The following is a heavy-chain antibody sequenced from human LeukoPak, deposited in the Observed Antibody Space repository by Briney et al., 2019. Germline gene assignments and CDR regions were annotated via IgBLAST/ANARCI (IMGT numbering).Heavy chain of an antibody. CDR3: ARVHINYDFWSGPDY. V-gene: IGHV1-18*01. D-gene: IGHD3-3*01. CDR2: ISAYNGNT. Sequence: ASVKVSCKASGYTFTSYGISWVRQAPGQGLEWMGWISAYNGNTNYAQKLQGRVTMTTDTSTSTAYMELRSLRSDDTAVYYCARVHINYDFWSGPDYWGQGTLVTVSS. CDR1: GYTFTSYG. J-gene: IGHJ4*02.